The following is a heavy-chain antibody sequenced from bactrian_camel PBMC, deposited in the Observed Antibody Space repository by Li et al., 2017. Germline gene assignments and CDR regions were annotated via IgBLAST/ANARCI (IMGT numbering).Heavy chain of an antibody. D-gene: IGHD2*01. CDR1: GFTFSSKA. CDR2: INSRGDSA. CDR3: AAESRSYCGWLVLSSGAFRY. Sequence: VQLVESGGGLVQPGGSLRLSCTASGFTFSSKAMSRVRQTPKGLEWVSAINSRGDSAYYADSVKGRFTISRDNAKNTLYLQMNSLKPEDSAMYYCAAESRSYCGWLVLSSGAFRYGGQGTQVTVS. J-gene: IGHJ4*01. V-gene: IGHV3S40*01.